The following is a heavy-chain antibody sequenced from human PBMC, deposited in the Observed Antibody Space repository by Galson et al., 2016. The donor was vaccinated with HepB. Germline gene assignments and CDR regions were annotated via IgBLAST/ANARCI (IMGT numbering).Heavy chain of an antibody. CDR1: GFTFNNNA. CDR3: ARDPAMVA. J-gene: IGHJ5*02. CDR2: ISGNGDST. V-gene: IGHV3-23*01. Sequence: SLRLSCAASGFTFNNNAVSWVRQAPGKGLEWVSGISGNGDSTYYADSVKGRFTISRDNSRNTPYLQMNSLRIDDTAVYFCARDPAMVAWGQGALVTVSS. D-gene: IGHD5-18*01.